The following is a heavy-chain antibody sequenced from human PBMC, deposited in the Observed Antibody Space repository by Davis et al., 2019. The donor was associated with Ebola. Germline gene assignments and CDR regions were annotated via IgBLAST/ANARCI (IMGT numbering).Heavy chain of an antibody. CDR3: VRGHYDEY. D-gene: IGHD3-22*01. V-gene: IGHV3-7*01. CDR1: EFPFSGYW. Sequence: GESLKISCPASEFPFSGYWMNWVRQAPGKGLEWVANIHEDGSQRNYVDSVRGRFTISRDNAKNTVFLQMNSVRAEDTAVYYCVRGHYDEYWGQGTLVTVSS. J-gene: IGHJ4*02. CDR2: IHEDGSQR.